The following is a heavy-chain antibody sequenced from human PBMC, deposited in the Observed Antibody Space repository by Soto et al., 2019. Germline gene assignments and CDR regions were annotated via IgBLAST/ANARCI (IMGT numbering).Heavy chain of an antibody. Sequence: PSETLSLTCTVSGGSISSGGYYWSWIRQHPGKGLEWIGYIYYSGSTYYNPSLKSRVTISVDTSKNQFSLKLSSVPAADTAVYYCARALKGLAPQKSNWFDPWGQGTLVTVSS. J-gene: IGHJ5*02. V-gene: IGHV4-31*03. D-gene: IGHD6-19*01. CDR2: IYYSGST. CDR3: ARALKGLAPQKSNWFDP. CDR1: GGSISSGGYY.